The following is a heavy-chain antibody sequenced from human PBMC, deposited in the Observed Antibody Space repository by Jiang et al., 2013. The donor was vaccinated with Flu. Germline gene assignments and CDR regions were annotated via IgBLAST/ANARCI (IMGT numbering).Heavy chain of an antibody. CDR3: VRHGYCTGGRCPRASYYYEMDV. CDR2: IDPRDSYT. J-gene: IGHJ6*02. CDR1: GYIFSNYW. Sequence: KKSGESLKISCEGSGYIFSNYWISWVRQMSGKGLEWMGRIDPRDSYTDYSPSFQGHVTISVDKSITTAYLQWSTLKASDTAMYYCVRHGYCTGGRCPRASYYYEMDVWGQGTTVTVSS. V-gene: IGHV5-10-1*01. D-gene: IGHD2-15*01.